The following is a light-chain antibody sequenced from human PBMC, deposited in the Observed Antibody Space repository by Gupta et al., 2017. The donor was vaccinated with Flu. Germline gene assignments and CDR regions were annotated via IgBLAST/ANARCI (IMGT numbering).Light chain of an antibody. CDR2: GAS. Sequence: EIVMTQSPATLSVSPGERATLSCRASQRVSTNLVWYQQKPGQAPRFLIYGASTRATGVPARFSGSGSGTEFTLTISSLQSEDVAIYYCQQKNYCPWTFGQGTKVEIK. CDR1: QRVSTN. J-gene: IGKJ1*01. CDR3: QQKNYCPWT. V-gene: IGKV3-15*01.